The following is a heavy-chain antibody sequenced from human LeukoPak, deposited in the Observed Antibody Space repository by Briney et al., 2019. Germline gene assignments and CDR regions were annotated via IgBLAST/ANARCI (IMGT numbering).Heavy chain of an antibody. CDR2: INPNGGTT. D-gene: IGHD6-6*01. Sequence: ASVKVSCKASGYTFIRHWMHWVRQAPGQGLEWMGVINPNGGTTIYAQKLQGRVTFTRDMSTSTLYMELSSLTSEDTAVYYCARDSSSSASWWFDPWGQGTLVTVSS. CDR3: ARDSSSSASWWFDP. J-gene: IGHJ5*02. CDR1: GYTFIRHW. V-gene: IGHV1-46*01.